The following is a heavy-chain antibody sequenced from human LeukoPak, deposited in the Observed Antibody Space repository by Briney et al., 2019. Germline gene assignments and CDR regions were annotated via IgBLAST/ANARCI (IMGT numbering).Heavy chain of an antibody. J-gene: IGHJ4*02. CDR3: ARSYSYGSRPFFDY. D-gene: IGHD5-18*01. CDR1: GYTFTSYG. Sequence: ASVKVSCKASGYTFTSYGISWVRQATGQGLEWMAWMNPNSGYTGYAQKFQGRVTMTRDTSTSTVYMELSSLRSEDTAVYYCARSYSYGSRPFFDYWGQGTLVTVSS. V-gene: IGHV1-8*02. CDR2: MNPNSGYT.